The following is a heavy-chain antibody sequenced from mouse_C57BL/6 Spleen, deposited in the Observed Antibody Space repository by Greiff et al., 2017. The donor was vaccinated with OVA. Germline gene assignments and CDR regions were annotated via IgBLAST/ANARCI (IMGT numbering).Heavy chain of an antibody. CDR2: IYPGDGDT. CDR1: GYAFSSSW. Sequence: QVQLQQSGPELVKPGASVKISCKASGYAFSSSWMNWVKQRPGKGLEWIGRIYPGDGDTNYNVKFKGKATLTADKSSSTAYMQLSSLTSEDSAVYFCATYGNGFYYFDYWGQGTTLTVSS. V-gene: IGHV1-82*01. CDR3: ATYGNGFYYFDY. D-gene: IGHD2-1*01. J-gene: IGHJ2*01.